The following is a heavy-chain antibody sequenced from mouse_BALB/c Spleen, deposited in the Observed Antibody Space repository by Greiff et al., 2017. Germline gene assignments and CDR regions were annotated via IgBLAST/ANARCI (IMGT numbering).Heavy chain of an antibody. Sequence: VHLVESGAELAKPGASVKMSCKASGYTFTSYWMHWVKQRPGQGLEWIGYINPSTGYTEYNQKFKDKATLTADKSSSTAYMQLSSLTSEDSAVYYCARGDFITLYYYAMDYWGQGTSVTVSS. CDR2: INPSTGYT. V-gene: IGHV1-7*01. J-gene: IGHJ4*01. CDR1: GYTFTSYW. D-gene: IGHD1-2*01. CDR3: ARGDFITLYYYAMDY.